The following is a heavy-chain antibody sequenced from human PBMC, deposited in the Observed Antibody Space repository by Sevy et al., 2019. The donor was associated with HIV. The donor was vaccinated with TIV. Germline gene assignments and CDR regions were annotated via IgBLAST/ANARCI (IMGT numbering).Heavy chain of an antibody. V-gene: IGHV3-30*04. CDR1: GFSFSRSP. CDR2: MSYNGNKK. J-gene: IGHJ6*02. CDR3: AREGVLIGGVIVSYGMDV. D-gene: IGHD3-16*02. Sequence: GGSLRLSRAASGFSFSRSPMHWVRQAPGKGLEWVAVMSYNGNKKYNGDSVKGRFTISRDDSKNTLYLQMNSLRAEDTAVYYCAREGVLIGGVIVSYGMDVWGQGTTVTVSS.